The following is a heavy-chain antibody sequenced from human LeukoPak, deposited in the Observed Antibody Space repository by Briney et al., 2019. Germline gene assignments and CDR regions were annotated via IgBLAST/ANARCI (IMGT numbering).Heavy chain of an antibody. CDR2: IYYSGST. CDR3: ARAVTGFSSFDP. CDR1: GGSISSGGYY. D-gene: IGHD6-6*01. Sequence: PSETLSLTCTVSGGSISSGGYYWSWIRQHPGKGLEWIGYIYYSGSTYYNPSLKSRVTISVDTSKNQFSLKLSSVTAADTAVYYCARAVTGFSSFDPWGQGTLVTVSS. V-gene: IGHV4-31*03. J-gene: IGHJ5*02.